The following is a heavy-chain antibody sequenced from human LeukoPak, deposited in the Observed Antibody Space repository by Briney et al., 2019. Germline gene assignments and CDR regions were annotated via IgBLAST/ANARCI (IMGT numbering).Heavy chain of an antibody. Sequence: GGSLRLSCAASGFTFSSYAMSWVRQAPGKGLEWVSAISGSGGSTYYADSVKGRFTISRDNSKNTLHLQMNSLRAEDTAVYYCAKATAMADAFDIWGQGTMVTVSS. CDR1: GFTFSSYA. CDR2: ISGSGGST. J-gene: IGHJ3*02. D-gene: IGHD5-18*01. V-gene: IGHV3-23*01. CDR3: AKATAMADAFDI.